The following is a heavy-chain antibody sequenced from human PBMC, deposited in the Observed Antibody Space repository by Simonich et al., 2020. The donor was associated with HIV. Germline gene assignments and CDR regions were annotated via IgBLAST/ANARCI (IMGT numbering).Heavy chain of an antibody. CDR3: ARGTRFDY. Sequence: QVQLVQSGVEVKKPGASVKVSCKASGYTFTNYFITWVRQAPGQGLEWMGWINPYNLNTNYAQKLQELQGRVTMTTDTSTSTVYMELRSLTSDDTAVYYCARGTRFDYWGQGTLVIVSS. D-gene: IGHD1-7*01. J-gene: IGHJ4*02. CDR2: INPYNLNT. CDR1: GYTFTNYF. V-gene: IGHV1-18*01.